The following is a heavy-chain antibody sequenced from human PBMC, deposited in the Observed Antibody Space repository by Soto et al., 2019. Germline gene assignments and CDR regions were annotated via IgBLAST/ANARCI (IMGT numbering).Heavy chain of an antibody. Sequence: EVQLVESGGGLAQPGGSLRLSCAASGFTFSTYWMHWVRQAPGKGLVWVSRIKSDGSSTTYADSVKGRFTISRDNAKNTLYLQMNSLRVEDTAVYYCARSDWFDPWGQGTLVTVSS. V-gene: IGHV3-74*01. CDR3: ARSDWFDP. CDR2: IKSDGSST. J-gene: IGHJ5*02. CDR1: GFTFSTYW.